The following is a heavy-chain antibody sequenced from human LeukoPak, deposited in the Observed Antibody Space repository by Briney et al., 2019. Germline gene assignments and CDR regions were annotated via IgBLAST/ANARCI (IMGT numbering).Heavy chain of an antibody. V-gene: IGHV3-23*01. CDR1: GFTFSSYA. D-gene: IGHD2-2*03. CDR2: ISGSGGST. Sequence: GGSLRLSCAASGFTFSSYAMSWVRQAPGKGLEWVSAISGSGGSTYYADSVKGRFTISRDNSKNTLYLQMNSLRAEDTAVYYCAKDVEVVGIVVVPAAPYYFDYWGQGTLVTVSS. J-gene: IGHJ4*02. CDR3: AKDVEVVGIVVVPAAPYYFDY.